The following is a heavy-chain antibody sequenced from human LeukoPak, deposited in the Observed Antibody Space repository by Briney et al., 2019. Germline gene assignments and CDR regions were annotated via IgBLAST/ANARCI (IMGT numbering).Heavy chain of an antibody. CDR3: ASQSSWALDAFDI. V-gene: IGHV3-23*01. CDR1: GFTFSSYA. D-gene: IGHD6-13*01. Sequence: PGGSLRLPCAASGFTFSSYAMSWVRQAPGKGLEWVSAISGSGGSTYYADSVKGRFTISRDNSKDTLYLQMNSLRAEDTAVYYCASQSSWALDAFDIWGQGTMVTVSS. J-gene: IGHJ3*02. CDR2: ISGSGGST.